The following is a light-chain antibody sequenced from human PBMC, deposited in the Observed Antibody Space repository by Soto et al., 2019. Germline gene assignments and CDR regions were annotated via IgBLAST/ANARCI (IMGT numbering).Light chain of an antibody. CDR3: QTWGTGIHVV. CDR2: LNSDGSH. Sequence: QPVLTQSPSASASLGASVKLTCTLSSGHSSYAIAWHQQQPEKGPRYLMKLNSDGSHNKGDGIPDRFSGSSSGAERYLTISSLQSEDEADYYCQTWGTGIHVVFGGGTQLTVL. V-gene: IGLV4-69*01. J-gene: IGLJ2*01. CDR1: SGHSSYA.